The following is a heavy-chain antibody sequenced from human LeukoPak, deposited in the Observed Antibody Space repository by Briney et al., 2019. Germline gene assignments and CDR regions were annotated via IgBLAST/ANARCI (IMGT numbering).Heavy chain of an antibody. CDR3: ARDFIGPGATQNSSSWPLGY. J-gene: IGHJ4*02. D-gene: IGHD6-13*01. V-gene: IGHV1-18*01. CDR2: ISAYNGNT. CDR1: GYTFTSYG. Sequence: GASVKVSCKASGYTFTSYGISWVRQAPGQGLEWMEWISAYNGNTNYAQKLQGRVTMTTDTSTSTAYMELRSLRSDDTAVYYCARDFIGPGATQNSSSWPLGYWGQGTLVTVSS.